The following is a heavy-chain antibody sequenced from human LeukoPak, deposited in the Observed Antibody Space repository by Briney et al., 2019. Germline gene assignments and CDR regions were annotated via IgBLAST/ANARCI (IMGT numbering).Heavy chain of an antibody. CDR3: ARVGLEWFRYYYYMDV. V-gene: IGHV4-34*01. CDR1: GGSFSGYY. J-gene: IGHJ6*03. CDR2: INHSGST. D-gene: IGHD3-3*01. Sequence: PETLSLTCAVYGGSFSGYYWSWIRQPPGKGLELIGEINHSGSTNYNPSLKSRITISVDTSKNQFSLNLSSVTAADTALYYCARVGLEWFRYYYYMDVWGKGTAVTVSS.